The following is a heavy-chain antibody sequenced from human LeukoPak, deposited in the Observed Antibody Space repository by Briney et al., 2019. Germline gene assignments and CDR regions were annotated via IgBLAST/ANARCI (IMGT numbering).Heavy chain of an antibody. J-gene: IGHJ6*02. CDR3: AKAAVAGTYYYYGMDV. D-gene: IGHD6-19*01. Sequence: GGSLRLSCAASGFTFSSYAMSWVRQAPGKGLEWVSAISGSGGSTYYADSVKGRFTISKDNSKNTLYLQMNSLRAEDTAVYYCAKAAVAGTYYYYGMDVWGQGTTVTVSS. CDR2: ISGSGGST. CDR1: GFTFSSYA. V-gene: IGHV3-23*01.